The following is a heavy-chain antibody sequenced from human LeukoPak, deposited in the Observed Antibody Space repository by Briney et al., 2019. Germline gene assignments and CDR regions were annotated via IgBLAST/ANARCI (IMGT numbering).Heavy chain of an antibody. D-gene: IGHD3-22*01. CDR1: GYTHTELS. CDR3: ATAIRQYYYDSSGYSQFDY. J-gene: IGHJ4*02. V-gene: IGHV1-24*01. Sequence: ASVKVSCKVSGYTHTELSMHWVRQAPGKGLEWMGGFDPEDGETIYAQKFQGRVTMTEDTSTDTAYMELSSLRSEDTAVYYCATAIRQYYYDSSGYSQFDYWGQGTLVTVSS. CDR2: FDPEDGET.